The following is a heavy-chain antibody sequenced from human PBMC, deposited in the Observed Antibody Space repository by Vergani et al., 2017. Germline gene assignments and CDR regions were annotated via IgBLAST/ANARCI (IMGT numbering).Heavy chain of an antibody. D-gene: IGHD3-10*01. Sequence: QVQLQESGPGLVKPSQTLSLTCTVSGGSISSGGYYWSWIRQHPGKGLEWIGYIYYSGSTNYNPSLKSRVTISVDTSKNQFSLKLSSVTAADTAVYYCARFTLTYYYGSGGGGGFDPWGQGTLVTVSS. CDR3: ARFTLTYYYGSGGGGGFDP. J-gene: IGHJ5*02. CDR1: GGSISSGGYY. CDR2: IYYSGST. V-gene: IGHV4-31*03.